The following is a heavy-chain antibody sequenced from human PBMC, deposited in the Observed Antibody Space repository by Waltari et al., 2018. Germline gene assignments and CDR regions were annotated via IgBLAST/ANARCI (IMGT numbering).Heavy chain of an antibody. CDR1: GYTFTSYG. D-gene: IGHD6-13*01. CDR2: ISAYNGNT. Sequence: QVQLVQSGAEVKKPGASVKVSCKASGYTFTSYGISWVRPAPGQGLEWMGWISAYNGNTNYAQKLQGRVTMTTDTSTSTAYMELRSLRSDDTAVYYCARDTPTDIAAAGDYDFDYWGQGTLVTVSS. V-gene: IGHV1-18*01. CDR3: ARDTPTDIAAAGDYDFDY. J-gene: IGHJ4*02.